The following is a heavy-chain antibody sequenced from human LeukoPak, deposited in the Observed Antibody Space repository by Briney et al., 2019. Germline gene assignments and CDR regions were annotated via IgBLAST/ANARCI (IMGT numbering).Heavy chain of an antibody. CDR1: GGSISSYY. Sequence: SETLSLTCTVSGGSISSYYWNWIRQPPGKGLEWIGYIYYSGSTNYNPSLKSRVTISVDTSKNQFSLKLSSVTAADTAVYYCRAVDIVATGDYWGQGTLVTVSS. D-gene: IGHD5-12*01. V-gene: IGHV4-59*01. J-gene: IGHJ4*02. CDR2: IYYSGST. CDR3: RAVDIVATGDY.